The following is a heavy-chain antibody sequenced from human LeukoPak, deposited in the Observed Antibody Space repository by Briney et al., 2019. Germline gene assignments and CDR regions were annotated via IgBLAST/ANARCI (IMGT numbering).Heavy chain of an antibody. CDR2: ISGGTT. CDR3: SRGSGWLSVY. CDR1: GFTFGDYL. Sequence: GGSLRLSCTASGFTFGDYLMSWFRQAPGKGLEWIGFISGGTTEYAASVKGRFTISRDDSTSIAYLQMNSLTTEDTAVYYCSRGSGWLSVYWGQGPWSPSPQ. V-gene: IGHV3-49*03. D-gene: IGHD6-19*01. J-gene: IGHJ4*02.